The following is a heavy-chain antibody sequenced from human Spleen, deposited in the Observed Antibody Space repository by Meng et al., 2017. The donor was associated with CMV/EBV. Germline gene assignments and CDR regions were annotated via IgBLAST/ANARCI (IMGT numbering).Heavy chain of an antibody. Sequence: GESLKISCAASGFTVSSNYMNWVRQAPGKGLEWVSAISGSGDYTYYADSVKGRFTISRDNSKNTLYLQMNSLRAEDTAVYYCAKSQGGINYYDSSGFSDYWGQGTLVTVSS. CDR3: AKSQGGINYYDSSGFSDY. CDR2: ISGSGDYT. D-gene: IGHD3-22*01. V-gene: IGHV3-23*01. J-gene: IGHJ4*02. CDR1: GFTVSSNY.